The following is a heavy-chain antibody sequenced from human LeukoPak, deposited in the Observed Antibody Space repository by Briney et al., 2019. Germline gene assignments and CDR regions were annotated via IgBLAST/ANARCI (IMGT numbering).Heavy chain of an antibody. J-gene: IGHJ4*02. D-gene: IGHD1-26*01. CDR3: ARDKIVGATLFDF. CDR1: GFTFSTYW. CDR2: IKQDGSEM. Sequence: GGSLRLSCAASGFTFSTYWMSWVRQAPGKGPEWVANIKQDGSEMYYVDSVKGRFTISRDNAKNSLYLQMNGLRAEDTAMYYCARDKIVGATLFDFWGQGTLVTVSS. V-gene: IGHV3-7*01.